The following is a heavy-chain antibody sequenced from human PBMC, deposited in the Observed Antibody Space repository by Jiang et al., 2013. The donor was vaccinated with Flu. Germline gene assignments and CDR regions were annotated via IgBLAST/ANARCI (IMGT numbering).Heavy chain of an antibody. V-gene: IGHV3-43*02. CDR2: ITADGGSS. Sequence: EVQLVESGGGVVQPGGSRRLSCSASGFPFPDYVMHWVRQVPGKGLEWVSFITADGGSSYYRNSVKGRFTISRDNARNSLYLQMHSLTSEDTALYYCAVVWTGYYSLDVWGQGTLLTVSS. CDR1: GFPFPDYV. CDR3: AVVWTGYYSLDV. D-gene: IGHD3/OR15-3a*01. J-gene: IGHJ4*02.